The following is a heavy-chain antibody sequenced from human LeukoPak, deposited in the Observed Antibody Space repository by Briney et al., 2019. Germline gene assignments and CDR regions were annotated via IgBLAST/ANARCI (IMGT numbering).Heavy chain of an antibody. V-gene: IGHV1-69*05. Sequence: SVTVSCKASGGTFSSYAISWVRQAPGQGLEWMGGIIPIFGTANYAQKFQGRVTITTDESTSTAYMELSSLRSEDTAVYYCARDQDKCSSTSCYTGAFDIWGQGTMVTVSS. CDR3: ARDQDKCSSTSCYTGAFDI. CDR2: IIPIFGTA. D-gene: IGHD2-2*02. J-gene: IGHJ3*02. CDR1: GGTFSSYA.